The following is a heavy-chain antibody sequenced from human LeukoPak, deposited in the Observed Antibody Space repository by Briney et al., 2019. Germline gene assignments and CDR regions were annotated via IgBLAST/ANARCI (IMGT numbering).Heavy chain of an antibody. CDR3: ARDGSSDSSGYYWGNNWFDP. D-gene: IGHD3-22*01. CDR2: IYTSGST. J-gene: IGHJ5*02. Sequence: SETLSLTCTVSGGSISSYYGSWIRQPAGKGLEWIGRIYTSGSTNYNPSLKSRVTMSVDTSKNQFSLKLSSVTAADTAVYYCARDGSSDSSGYYWGNNWFDPWGQGTLVTVSS. V-gene: IGHV4-4*07. CDR1: GGSISSYY.